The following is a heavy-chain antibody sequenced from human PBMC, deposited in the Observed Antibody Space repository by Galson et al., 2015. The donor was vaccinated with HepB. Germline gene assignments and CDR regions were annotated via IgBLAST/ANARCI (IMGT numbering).Heavy chain of an antibody. CDR3: ARDFGFCSRGSCYSSNNFDY. D-gene: IGHD2-15*01. CDR2: ISRGSSLI. CDR1: GFTFSDYG. J-gene: IGHJ4*02. Sequence: SLRLSCAVSGFTFSDYGISWVRQAPGKGLEWVAFISRGSSLIYYADSVKDRSTISRDDAKNLLSLQMDSLRDEDTALYYCARDFGFCSRGSCYSSNNFDYWGQGTRVTVSS. V-gene: IGHV3-48*02.